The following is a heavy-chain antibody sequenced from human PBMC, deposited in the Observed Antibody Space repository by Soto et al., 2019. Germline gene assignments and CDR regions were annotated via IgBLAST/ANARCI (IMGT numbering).Heavy chain of an antibody. CDR1: GDSIRSYY. CDR3: AREYGGFDNGLDV. D-gene: IGHD5-12*01. Sequence: LSLTCTVSGDSIRSYYWTWIRQPPGKGLELIGYIYYSGSTRYNPSLKSRVTISVEMSKNQFSLKLSSVIAADTAVYYCAREYGGFDNGLDVWGQGTAVTVSS. J-gene: IGHJ6*02. CDR2: IYYSGST. V-gene: IGHV4-59*01.